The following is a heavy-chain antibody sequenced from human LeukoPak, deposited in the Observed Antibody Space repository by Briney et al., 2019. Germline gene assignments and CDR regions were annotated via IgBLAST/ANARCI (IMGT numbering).Heavy chain of an antibody. V-gene: IGHV4-4*01. CDR3: ARDEEDGDAFDI. D-gene: IGHD2-15*01. J-gene: IGHJ3*02. CDR1: GGSISSSNW. Sequence: ETLSLTCAVSGGSISSSNWWSWVRQPPGKGLEWIGEIYHSGSTNYNPSLKSRVTISVDTSKNQFSLKLSSVTAADTAVYSCARDEEDGDAFDIWGHGTLVTVSS. CDR2: IYHSGST.